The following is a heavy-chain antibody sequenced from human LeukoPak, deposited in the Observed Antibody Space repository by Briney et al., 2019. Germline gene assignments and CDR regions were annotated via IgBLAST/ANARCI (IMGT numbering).Heavy chain of an antibody. V-gene: IGHV1-69*04. CDR3: ARGPRSGSYLSSPRYYFDY. CDR1: GGTFSSYA. J-gene: IGHJ4*02. CDR2: IIPILGIA. D-gene: IGHD1-26*01. Sequence: GSSVKVSCKASGGTFSSYAISWVRQAPGQGLEWMGRIIPILGIANYAQKFQGRVTITADKSTSTAYMELSSLRSEDTAVYRCARGPRSGSYLSSPRYYFDYWGQGTLVTVSS.